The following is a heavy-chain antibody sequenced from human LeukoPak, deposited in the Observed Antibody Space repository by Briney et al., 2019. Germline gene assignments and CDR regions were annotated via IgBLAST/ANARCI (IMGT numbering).Heavy chain of an antibody. CDR3: ARRGHRTGQSDY. CDR2: IYYSGST. V-gene: IGHV4-59*11. J-gene: IGHJ4*02. CDR1: GGSISSHY. D-gene: IGHD7-27*01. Sequence: SETLSLTCTVSGGSISSHYWSWIRQPPGKGLEWIGYIYYSGSTNHNPSLKSRVTISVDTSKNQFSLKLSSVTAADTAVYYCARRGHRTGQSDYWGQGTLVTVSS.